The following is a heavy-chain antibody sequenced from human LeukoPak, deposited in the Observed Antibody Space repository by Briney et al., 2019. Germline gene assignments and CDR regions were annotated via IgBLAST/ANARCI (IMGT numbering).Heavy chain of an antibody. CDR2: IYTSGST. Sequence: PSETLSLTCTVSGGSISSYYWSWIRQPAGKGLEWIGRIYTSGSTNYNPSLKSRVTMSVDTSKNQFPLKLSSVTAADTAVYYCARGLSIGYCSSTSCPNAFDIWGQGTMVTVSS. CDR3: ARGLSIGYCSSTSCPNAFDI. CDR1: GGSISSYY. J-gene: IGHJ3*02. D-gene: IGHD2-2*01. V-gene: IGHV4-4*07.